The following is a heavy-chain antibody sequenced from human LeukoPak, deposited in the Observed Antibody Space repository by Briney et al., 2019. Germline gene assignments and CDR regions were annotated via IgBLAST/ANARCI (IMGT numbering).Heavy chain of an antibody. D-gene: IGHD1-26*01. Sequence: GGSLRLSCAASGFTFSDYSMQWVRQAPGKGLEWVSSISRTSTWIYYADSVKGRFTISRDNAGNSLYLQMNSLRAEDTAVYYCATRPIVGAPYWGQGTLVTVSS. CDR1: GFTFSDYS. J-gene: IGHJ4*02. CDR2: ISRTSTWI. CDR3: ATRPIVGAPY. V-gene: IGHV3-21*01.